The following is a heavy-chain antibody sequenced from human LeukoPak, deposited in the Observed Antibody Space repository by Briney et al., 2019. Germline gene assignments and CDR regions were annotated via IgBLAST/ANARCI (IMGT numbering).Heavy chain of an antibody. V-gene: IGHV4-59*01. CDR2: IYYSGST. CDR1: GGSISSYC. Sequence: PSETLSLTCTVSGGSISSYCWSWIRQPPGKGLEWIGYIYYSGSTNYNPSLKSRVTISVDTSKNQFSLKLSSVTAADTAVYYCARDRHYYDSSGLYNWFDPWGQGTLVTVSS. D-gene: IGHD3-22*01. J-gene: IGHJ5*02. CDR3: ARDRHYYDSSGLYNWFDP.